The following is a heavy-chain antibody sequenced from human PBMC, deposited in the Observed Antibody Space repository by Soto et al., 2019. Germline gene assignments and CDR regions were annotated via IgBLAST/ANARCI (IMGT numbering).Heavy chain of an antibody. CDR3: ARDDYTDYGLDF. V-gene: IGHV1-69*17. CDR2: IVPIFDIT. CDR1: GGTINSYT. J-gene: IGHJ4*02. D-gene: IGHD4-17*01. Sequence: QVQLVQSGAEVKKPGSSVKVSCKTSGGTINSYTINWVRQAPGQGLEWMGGIVPIFDITTYAQKFQDRGTITADRSTTTSSMELSSLTSDDTAVYFCARDDYTDYGLDFWGQGTLVTVSS.